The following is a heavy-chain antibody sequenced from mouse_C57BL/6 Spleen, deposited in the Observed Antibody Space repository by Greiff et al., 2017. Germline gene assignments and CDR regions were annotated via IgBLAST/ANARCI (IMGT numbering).Heavy chain of an antibody. D-gene: IGHD2-3*01. Sequence: VQVVESGPELVKPGASVKISCKASGYAFSSSWMNWVKQRPEKGLEWIGRIYPGDGDTNYNGKFKGKATVTADKSSSTAYMQLRSLTSEDSAVYFCARGGDGYWFGYWGQGTLVTGSA. CDR2: IYPGDGDT. V-gene: IGHV1-82*01. J-gene: IGHJ3*01. CDR1: GYAFSSSW. CDR3: ARGGDGYWFGY.